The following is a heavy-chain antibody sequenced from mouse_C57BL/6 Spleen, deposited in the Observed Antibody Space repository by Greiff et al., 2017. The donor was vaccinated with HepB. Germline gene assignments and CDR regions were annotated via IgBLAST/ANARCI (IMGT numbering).Heavy chain of an antibody. CDR1: GYTFTSYW. J-gene: IGHJ1*03. D-gene: IGHD3-2*01. CDR3: ARWRQAHFDV. Sequence: QVQLQQPGAELVRPGSSVKLSCKASGYTFTSYWMHWVKQRPIQGLEWIGNIDPSDSETHYNQKFKDKATLTVDKSSRTAYMQLSSLTSEDSAVYYWARWRQAHFDVWGTGTTVTVSS. CDR2: IDPSDSET. V-gene: IGHV1-52*01.